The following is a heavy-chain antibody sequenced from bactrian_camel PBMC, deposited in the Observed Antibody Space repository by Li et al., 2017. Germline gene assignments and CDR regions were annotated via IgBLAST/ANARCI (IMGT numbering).Heavy chain of an antibody. CDR1: GTTVRSHC. CDR3: YLEMSSLQPEDAAKYYCAAGGGAWRNEKRVAEHDCRADEYGGTY. V-gene: IGHV3S14*01. Sequence: HVQLVESGGGSVQAGGSLRLSCEVSGTTVRSHCMAWFRQAPGKEREAVATLDTDGKTWYSVAVEERFSISKDNARNVLFLQMNTLKPDDTAKNTQYLEMSSLQPEDAAKYYCAAGGGAWRNEKRVAEHDCRADEYGGTYWGQGTQ. CDR2: LDTDGKT. J-gene: IGHJ4*01. D-gene: IGHD3*01.